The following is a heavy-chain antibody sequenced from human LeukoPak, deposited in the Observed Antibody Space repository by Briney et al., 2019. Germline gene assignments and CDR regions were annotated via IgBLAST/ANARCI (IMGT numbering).Heavy chain of an antibody. V-gene: IGHV3-49*03. CDR3: ARTYYHESSGWKPDY. CDR1: GFTFGDYG. Sequence: QPGRSLRLSCTASGFTFGDYGVTWFRQAPGKGLEWTAFIRTKSHGGTTEYAASVKGRFTISRDDSETIAYLQMNGLKTEDTAMYYCARTYYHESSGWKPDYWGQGTLVTVSS. D-gene: IGHD3-22*01. J-gene: IGHJ4*02. CDR2: IRTKSHGGTT.